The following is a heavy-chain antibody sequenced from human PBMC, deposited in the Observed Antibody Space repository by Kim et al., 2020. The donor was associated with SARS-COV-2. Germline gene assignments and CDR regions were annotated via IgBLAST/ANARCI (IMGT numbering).Heavy chain of an antibody. CDR1: GFTFSSYS. V-gene: IGHV3-21*01. CDR2: ISSSSSYI. Sequence: GGSLRLSCAASGFTFSSYSMNWVRQAPGKGLEWVSSISSSSSYIYYADSVKGRFTISRDNAKNSLYLQMNSLRAEDTAVYYCARVPPTGSSTSWPFDYWGQGTLVTVSS. D-gene: IGHD2-2*01. CDR3: ARVPPTGSSTSWPFDY. J-gene: IGHJ4*02.